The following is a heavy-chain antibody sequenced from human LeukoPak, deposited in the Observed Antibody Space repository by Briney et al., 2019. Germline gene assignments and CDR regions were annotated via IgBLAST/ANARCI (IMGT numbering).Heavy chain of an antibody. J-gene: IGHJ2*01. Sequence: SQTLSLTCTVSGGSISSYYWSWIRQPAGKELEWIGRIYSSGSTNSNPSLRSPVPVSVDTSKNQFSLNLCSFTPADTAVSYFARGQYLLLYWYFDLSGRGTLVTVSS. V-gene: IGHV4-4*07. CDR3: ARGQYLLLYWYFDL. D-gene: IGHD2-2*01. CDR1: GGSISSYY. CDR2: IYSSGST.